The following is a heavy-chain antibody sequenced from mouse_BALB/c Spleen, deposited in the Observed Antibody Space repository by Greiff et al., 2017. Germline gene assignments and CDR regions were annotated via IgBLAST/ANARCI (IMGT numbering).Heavy chain of an antibody. D-gene: IGHD1-1*01. CDR3: ARGDYGSSYLFDY. CDR2: ISDGGSYT. V-gene: IGHV5-4*02. Sequence: DVMLVESGGGLVKPGGSLKLSCAASGFTFSDYYMYWVRQTPEKRLEWVATISDGGSYTYYPDSVKGRFTISRDNAKNNLYLQMSSLKSEDTAMYYCARGDYGSSYLFDYWGQGTTLTVSS. J-gene: IGHJ2*01. CDR1: GFTFSDYY.